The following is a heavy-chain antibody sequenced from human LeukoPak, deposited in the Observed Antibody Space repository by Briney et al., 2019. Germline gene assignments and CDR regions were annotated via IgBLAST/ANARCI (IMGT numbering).Heavy chain of an antibody. Sequence: PGGSLRLSCTASGFTLRDYWMPWVRQAPGEGLVWVSRIDRDASPTNYADSVKGRFTISRDNARNTLYLQMNSLRAEDTAVYYCARINSEDDSWGQGTLVTVSS. CDR1: GFTLRDYW. CDR2: IDRDASPT. CDR3: ARINSEDDS. D-gene: IGHD3-10*01. J-gene: IGHJ5*01. V-gene: IGHV3-74*01.